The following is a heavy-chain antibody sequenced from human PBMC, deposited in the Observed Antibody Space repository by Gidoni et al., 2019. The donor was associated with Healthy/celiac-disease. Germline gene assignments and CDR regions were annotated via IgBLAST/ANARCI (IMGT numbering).Heavy chain of an antibody. Sequence: QVQLQESGPGLVKPSETLSLTCSVSGGSINDYYWSWIRQLPGKGLEWIGYIYYSGSTNYNPTLKSRVTISVDTAKNQFSLKLSAVTAADTAVYYCARVAGYAFYFDYWGQGTLVPVSS. J-gene: IGHJ4*02. D-gene: IGHD5-12*01. CDR2: IYYSGST. CDR1: GGSINDYY. V-gene: IGHV4-59*01. CDR3: ARVAGYAFYFDY.